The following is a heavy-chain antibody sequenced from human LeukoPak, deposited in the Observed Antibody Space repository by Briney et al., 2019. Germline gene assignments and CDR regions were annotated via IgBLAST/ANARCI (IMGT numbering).Heavy chain of an antibody. CDR3: ATDYGDYEPIDY. J-gene: IGHJ4*02. CDR1: GVSLSNYA. V-gene: IGHV3-30*04. CDR2: ISFDGTNK. D-gene: IGHD4-17*01. Sequence: GGSLRLSCTASGVSLSNYAMHWVRRPPGRGLEWVAVISFDGTNKCYGDSVEGRFSVSRDNSKNTLYLQMNSLRPDDTAMYYCATDYGDYEPIDYWGQGTLVTVSS.